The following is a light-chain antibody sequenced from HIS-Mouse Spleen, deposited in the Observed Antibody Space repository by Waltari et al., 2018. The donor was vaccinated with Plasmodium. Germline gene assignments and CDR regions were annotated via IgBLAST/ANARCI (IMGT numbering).Light chain of an antibody. Sequence: DIQMTQSPSTLSASVGDRVTITCRASQSISSRLDWYQQKPGKAPKLLIYKASSVESGVPSRFSGSGSGTEFTLTISSLQPDDFATYYCQQYNSYSWTFGQGTKVEIK. CDR3: QQYNSYSWT. CDR2: KAS. J-gene: IGKJ1*01. CDR1: QSISSR. V-gene: IGKV1-5*03.